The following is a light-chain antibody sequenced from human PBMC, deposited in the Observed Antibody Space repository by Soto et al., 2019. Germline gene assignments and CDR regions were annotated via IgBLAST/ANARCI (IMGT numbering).Light chain of an antibody. CDR3: QQRGSWPPSIT. CDR1: QSVSHA. CDR2: DAS. J-gene: IGKJ5*01. Sequence: EVVLTQSPATLSLSPGDRATLSCRASQSVSHALAWYQQKPGQAPSLLIHDASSRATGIPARFSGSGSETDFTLTISSLEPEDFAVYYCQQRGSWPPSITFGQGTRLEIK. V-gene: IGKV3-11*01.